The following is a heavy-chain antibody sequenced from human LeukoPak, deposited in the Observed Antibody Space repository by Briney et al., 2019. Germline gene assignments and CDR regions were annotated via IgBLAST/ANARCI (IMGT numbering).Heavy chain of an antibody. CDR3: ARALSRRYDSSGYYYYYMDV. CDR2: IYYSGST. J-gene: IGHJ6*03. CDR1: GGSISSYY. D-gene: IGHD3-22*01. V-gene: IGHV4-59*01. Sequence: SETLSLTCTVSGGSISSYYWSWIRQPPGKGLEWIGYIYYSGSTNYNPSLKSRVTISVDTSKNQFSLKLSSVTAADTAVYYCARALSRRYDSSGYYYYYMDVWGKGTTVTVSS.